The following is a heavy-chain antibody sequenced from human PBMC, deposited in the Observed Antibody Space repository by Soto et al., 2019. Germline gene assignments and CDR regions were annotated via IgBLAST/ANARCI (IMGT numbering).Heavy chain of an antibody. V-gene: IGHV3-11*05. CDR3: ARGRGAAADYFDF. D-gene: IGHD6-13*01. Sequence: QVQLVESGGGLVKPGGSLRLSCAVSGFTFSDYYMTWIRQAPGKGLEWVSYISSSTSHTNYADSVKGRFTIFRDNAKNSLFLQMNSLRAEDTAVYYCARGRGAAADYFDFWGQGTLLTFSS. J-gene: IGHJ4*02. CDR1: GFTFSDYY. CDR2: ISSSTSHT.